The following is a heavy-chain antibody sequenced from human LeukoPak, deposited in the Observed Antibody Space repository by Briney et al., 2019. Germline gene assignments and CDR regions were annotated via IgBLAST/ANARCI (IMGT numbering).Heavy chain of an antibody. D-gene: IGHD1-26*01. V-gene: IGHV3-23*01. CDR2: ISGSGESS. CDR3: AKPRSGRGFYYYMDV. Sequence: GGSLRLSCATPGFTYSTYAMSWARRAPGKGLEWVSSISGSGESSDYADSAKGRFTISRDNSNNMLYLHMNSLRAEDTAVYYCAKPRSGRGFYYYMDVWGKGTMVAVSS. J-gene: IGHJ6*03. CDR1: GFTYSTYA.